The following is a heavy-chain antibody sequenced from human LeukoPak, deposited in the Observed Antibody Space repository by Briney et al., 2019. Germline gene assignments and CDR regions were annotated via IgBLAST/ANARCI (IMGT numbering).Heavy chain of an antibody. Sequence: ASVKVSCKTSGYSENFYGITWVRQVAGQGLEWMGWISAQHGQTEYAPNSQDRVTMTTDTYTNTAYMELRSLRSDDTAVYYCARRAVDNSYYYYMDVWGKGTTVTVSS. CDR2: ISAQHGQT. J-gene: IGHJ6*03. D-gene: IGHD6-19*01. CDR3: ARRAVDNSYYYYMDV. CDR1: GYSENFYG. V-gene: IGHV1-18*01.